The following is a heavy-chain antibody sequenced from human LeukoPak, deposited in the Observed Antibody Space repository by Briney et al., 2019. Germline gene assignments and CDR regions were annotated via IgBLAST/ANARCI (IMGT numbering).Heavy chain of an antibody. CDR1: GFTFSDHA. J-gene: IGHJ4*02. CDR2: ISSDGGTK. D-gene: IGHD2-15*01. V-gene: IGHV3-30*04. CDR3: ARDATSSLGSGYFDF. Sequence: PGRSLRLSCAASGFTFSDHAMHWVRQAPGKGLEWVTVISSDGGTKYNADSVQGRFTISRDNSKNTLYLQMNSLRTEDTAVYYCARDATSSLGSGYFDFWGQAILVTVSS.